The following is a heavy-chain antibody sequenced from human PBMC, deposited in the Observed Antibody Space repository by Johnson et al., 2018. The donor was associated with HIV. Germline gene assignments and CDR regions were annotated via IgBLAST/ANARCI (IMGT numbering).Heavy chain of an antibody. CDR2: IWYDGSDK. CDR1: GFTFSSYA. Sequence: QVQLVESGGGLVQPGGSLRLSCAASGFTFSSYAMHWVRQAPGKGLEWVALIWYDGSDKYYADSVKGRFTISRDNSRNTLYLQMNSLTAEDTAVYHCARGGAAAGPDAFDIWGQGTMVTVSS. J-gene: IGHJ3*02. D-gene: IGHD6-13*01. CDR3: ARGGAAAGPDAFDI. V-gene: IGHV3-33*08.